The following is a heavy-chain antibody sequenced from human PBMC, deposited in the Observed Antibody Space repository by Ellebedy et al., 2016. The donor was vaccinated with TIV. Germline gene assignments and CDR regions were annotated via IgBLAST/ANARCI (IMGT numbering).Heavy chain of an antibody. CDR2: INAGNGNT. Sequence: AASVKVSCKASGYTFTSYAMHWVRQAPGQRLEWMGWINAGNGNTKYSQKFQGRVTITRDTSASTAYMELSSLRSEDTAVYYCARSSPALYSSSSPGPNWFDPWGQGTLVTVSS. CDR1: GYTFTSYA. V-gene: IGHV1-3*01. D-gene: IGHD6-6*01. CDR3: ARSSPALYSSSSPGPNWFDP. J-gene: IGHJ5*02.